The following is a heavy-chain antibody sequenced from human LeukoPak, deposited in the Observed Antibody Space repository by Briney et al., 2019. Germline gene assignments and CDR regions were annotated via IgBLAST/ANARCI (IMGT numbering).Heavy chain of an antibody. CDR3: AISVAGQRGYFDY. Sequence: PGGSLRLSCAASGFTFSSYWMSWVRQAPGKGLEWVANIKQDGSEKYYVDSVKGRFTISRDNAKNSLYLQMNSLRAEDTAVYYCAISVAGQRGYFDYWRQGTLVTVSS. D-gene: IGHD6-19*01. CDR1: GFTFSSYW. J-gene: IGHJ4*02. V-gene: IGHV3-7*01. CDR2: IKQDGSEK.